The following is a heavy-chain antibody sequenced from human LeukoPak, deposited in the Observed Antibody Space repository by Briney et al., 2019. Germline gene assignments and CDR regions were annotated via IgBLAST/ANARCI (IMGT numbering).Heavy chain of an antibody. Sequence: ASVKVSCKASGYTFTGYYMHWVRQAPGQGLEWMGWINPNSGGTNYAQKFQGRVTMTRDTSISTAYMELSRLRSDDTAVYYCARDMWDYYDSSGYRFDYWGQGTLVTVSS. CDR2: INPNSGGT. CDR3: ARDMWDYYDSSGYRFDY. D-gene: IGHD3-22*01. J-gene: IGHJ4*02. CDR1: GYTFTGYY. V-gene: IGHV1-2*02.